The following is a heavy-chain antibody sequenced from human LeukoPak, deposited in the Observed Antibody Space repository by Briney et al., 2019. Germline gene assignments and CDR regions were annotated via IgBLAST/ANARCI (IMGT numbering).Heavy chain of an antibody. CDR3: ARGRYCSSGSCYFDY. V-gene: IGHV3-21*01. J-gene: IGHJ4*02. D-gene: IGHD2-15*01. CDR1: GFTFSSYS. Sequence: GALRLSCAASGFTFSSYSMNWVRQAPGKGLEWVSSISSSSSYIYYADSVKGRFTISRDNAKNSLYLQMNSLRAEDTAVYYCARGRYCSSGSCYFDYWGQGTLVTVSS. CDR2: ISSSSSYI.